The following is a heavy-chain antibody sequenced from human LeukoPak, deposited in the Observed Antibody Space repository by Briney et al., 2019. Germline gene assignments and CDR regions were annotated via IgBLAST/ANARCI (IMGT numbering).Heavy chain of an antibody. J-gene: IGHJ4*02. D-gene: IGHD2-15*01. CDR2: IGKSSENI. V-gene: IGHV3-48*02. Sequence: GGSLRLSCAASGFTFSAYSMNRVRQAPGKGLEWVSYIGKSSENIAYADSVKGRCTISRDDAKNSLYLQMNSLRDEDTAVYYCARDHRWNFDFWGQGILVTVSS. CDR3: ARDHRWNFDF. CDR1: GFTFSAYS.